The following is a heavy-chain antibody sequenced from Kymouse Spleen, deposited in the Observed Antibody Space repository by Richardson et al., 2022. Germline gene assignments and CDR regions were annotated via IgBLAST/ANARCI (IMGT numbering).Heavy chain of an antibody. CDR2: ISWNSGSI. J-gene: IGHJ4*02. D-gene: IGHD6-19*01. CDR3: AKDYSSGWYAFDY. CDR1: GFTFDDYA. Sequence: EVQLVESGGGLVQPGRSLRLSCAASGFTFDDYAMHWVRQAPGKGLEWVSGISWNSGSIGYADSVKGRFTISRDNAKNSLYLQMNSLRAEDTALYYCAKDYSSGWYAFDYWGQGTLVTVSS. V-gene: IGHV3-9*01.